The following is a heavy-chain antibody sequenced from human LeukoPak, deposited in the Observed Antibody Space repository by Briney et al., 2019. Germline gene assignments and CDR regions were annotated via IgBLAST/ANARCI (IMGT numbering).Heavy chain of an antibody. CDR3: ARDRAYYDSSGYYYWIDY. CDR2: IIPILGIA. J-gene: IGHJ4*02. CDR1: GGTFSSYA. Sequence: ASVKVSCKASGGTFSSYAISWVRQAPGQGLEWMGMIIPILGIANYAQKFQGRVTITADKSTSTAYMELSSLRSEDTAVYYCARDRAYYDSSGYYYWIDYWGQGTLVTVSS. V-gene: IGHV1-69*04. D-gene: IGHD3-22*01.